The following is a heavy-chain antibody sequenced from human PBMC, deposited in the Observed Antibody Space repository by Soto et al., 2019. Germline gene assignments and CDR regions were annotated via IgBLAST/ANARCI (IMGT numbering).Heavy chain of an antibody. D-gene: IGHD3-22*01. V-gene: IGHV3-33*08. Sequence: PGGSLRLSCAASGFTFSSYGMHWVRQAPGKGLEWVAVIWYDGSNKYYADSVKGRFTISRDNSKNTLYLQMNSLGAEDTAVYYCARDGGEDSSGYYPPYYYYYGMDVWGQGTTVTVSS. CDR3: ARDGGEDSSGYYPPYYYYYGMDV. J-gene: IGHJ6*02. CDR2: IWYDGSNK. CDR1: GFTFSSYG.